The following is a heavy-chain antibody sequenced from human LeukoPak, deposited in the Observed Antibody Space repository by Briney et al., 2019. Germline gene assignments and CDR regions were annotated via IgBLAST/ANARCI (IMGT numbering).Heavy chain of an antibody. V-gene: IGHV4-34*01. CDR3: ARGYDSFFGY. CDR1: GGSFSGYY. D-gene: IGHD3-22*01. CDR2: INHSGST. J-gene: IGHJ4*02. Sequence: PSETLSLTCAVYGGSFSGYYWSWIRQPPGKGLEWIGEINHSGSTNYNPSLKSRVTISVDTSKNQFSLKLSSVTAADTAVYYCARGYDSFFGYWGQGTLVTVSS.